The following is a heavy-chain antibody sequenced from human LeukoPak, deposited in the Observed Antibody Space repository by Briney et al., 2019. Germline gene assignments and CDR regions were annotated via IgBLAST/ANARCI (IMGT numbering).Heavy chain of an antibody. CDR2: ISDSGGRT. Sequence: PGGSLRLSCAASGFTFSSYAVNWVRQAPGKGLEWVSSISDSGGRTYYADSAKGRFTISRDNSKNTLYLQMNSLRAEDTAMYYCAKDPVGSNPPYYFDYWGQGTLVTVSS. J-gene: IGHJ4*02. V-gene: IGHV3-23*01. D-gene: IGHD4-23*01. CDR3: AKDPVGSNPPYYFDY. CDR1: GFTFSSYA.